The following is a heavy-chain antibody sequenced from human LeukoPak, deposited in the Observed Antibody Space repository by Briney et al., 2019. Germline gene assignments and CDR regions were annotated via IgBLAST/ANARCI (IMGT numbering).Heavy chain of an antibody. J-gene: IGHJ1*01. V-gene: IGHV3-23*01. D-gene: IGHD1-1*01. CDR1: GFTFSTHA. CDR3: VKALIGTGGYFQH. Sequence: GGSLRLSCAASGFTFSTHAMSWVRQAPGKGLEWVSSISSSGGRTYYADPVKGRFTISRDNSKNTLYLQMNSLRAEDTAVYYCVKALIGTGGYFQHWGHGALVTVSS. CDR2: ISSSGGRT.